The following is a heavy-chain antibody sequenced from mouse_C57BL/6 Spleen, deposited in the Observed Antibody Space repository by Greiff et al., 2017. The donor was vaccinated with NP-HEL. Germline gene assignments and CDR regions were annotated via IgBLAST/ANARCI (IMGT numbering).Heavy chain of an antibody. Sequence: VQLQQPGAELVKPGASVKLSCKASGYTFTSYWMHWVKQRPGQGLEWIGMIHPNSGSTNYNEKFKSKATLTVDKSSSTAYMQLSSLTSEDSAVYYCARGEIYYYGSSPFAYWGQGTLVTVSA. CDR3: ARGEIYYYGSSPFAY. D-gene: IGHD1-1*01. J-gene: IGHJ3*01. V-gene: IGHV1-64*01. CDR1: GYTFTSYW. CDR2: IHPNSGST.